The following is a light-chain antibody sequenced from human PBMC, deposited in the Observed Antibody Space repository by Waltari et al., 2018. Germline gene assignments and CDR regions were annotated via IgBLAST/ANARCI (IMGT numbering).Light chain of an antibody. CDR1: NIGTYS. Sequence: SYVVTQPPSVSVAPGETATITCGGDNIGTYSVHWYQQKAGQAPVSVIFYDRDRPSGIPDRFSGSNSGNTATLTSSRVEAGDEARYYCHVWHPHVDPGVFGTGTEVTVL. CDR2: YDR. V-gene: IGLV3-21*04. CDR3: HVWHPHVDPGV. J-gene: IGLJ1*01.